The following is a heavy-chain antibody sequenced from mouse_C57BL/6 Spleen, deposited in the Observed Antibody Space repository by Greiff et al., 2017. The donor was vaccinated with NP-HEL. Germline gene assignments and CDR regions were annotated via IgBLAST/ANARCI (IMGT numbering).Heavy chain of an antibody. CDR1: GYSITSGYY. V-gene: IGHV3-6*01. D-gene: IGHD2-4*01. Sequence: EVQLQESGPGLVKPSQSLSLTCSVTGYSITSGYYWNWIRQFPGNKLEWMGYISYDGSNNYNPSLKNRISITRDTSKNQFFLKLNSVTTEDTATYYCAKPGDYDYFWFAYWGQGTLVTVSA. CDR2: ISYDGSN. CDR3: AKPGDYDYFWFAY. J-gene: IGHJ3*01.